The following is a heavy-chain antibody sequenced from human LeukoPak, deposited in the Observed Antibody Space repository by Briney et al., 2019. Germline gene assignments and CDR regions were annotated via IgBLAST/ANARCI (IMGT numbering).Heavy chain of an antibody. Sequence: NPSETLSLTCAVYGGSFSGYYWSWIRQPPGKGLEWIGEINHSGSTNYNPSLKSRVTISVDTSKNQLYLKLSSVTAADTAVYHCARGRRRYSYDSSGYILAFDIWGQGTMVTVSS. V-gene: IGHV4-34*01. CDR3: ARGRRRYSYDSSGYILAFDI. CDR2: INHSGST. D-gene: IGHD3-22*01. CDR1: GGSFSGYY. J-gene: IGHJ3*02.